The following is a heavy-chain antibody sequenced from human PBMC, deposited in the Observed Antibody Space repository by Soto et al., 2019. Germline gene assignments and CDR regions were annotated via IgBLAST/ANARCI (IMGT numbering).Heavy chain of an antibody. V-gene: IGHV1-58*01. Sequence: ASVKVSCKASGFTFTSSAVQWVRQARGQRLEWIGWIVVGSGNTDYAQKFQERVTITRDMSTSTAYMELSSLRSEDTAVYYCAALVGAVSGFDYWGQGTLVTVSS. CDR1: GFTFTSSA. CDR2: IVVGSGNT. J-gene: IGHJ4*02. D-gene: IGHD1-26*01. CDR3: AALVGAVSGFDY.